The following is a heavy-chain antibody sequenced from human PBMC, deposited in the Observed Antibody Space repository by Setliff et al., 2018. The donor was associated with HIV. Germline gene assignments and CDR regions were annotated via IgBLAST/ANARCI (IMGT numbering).Heavy chain of an antibody. Sequence: SLRLSCAASGFTFKNYWMHWVRQLPGKGLVWVSRINTDGSSSDYADSVKGRFTISRDNAKDTLYLQMNSLRADDTALYYCARVWFGNIEALPHWGQGTLVTVSS. CDR3: ARVWFGNIEALPH. CDR1: GFTFKNYW. D-gene: IGHD3-10*01. V-gene: IGHV3-74*01. J-gene: IGHJ4*02. CDR2: INTDGSSS.